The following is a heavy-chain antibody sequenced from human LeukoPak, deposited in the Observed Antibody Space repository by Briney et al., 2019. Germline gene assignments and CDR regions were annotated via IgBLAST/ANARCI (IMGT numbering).Heavy chain of an antibody. Sequence: SETLSLTCAVYGGSFSGYYWSWIRQPPGKGLEWIGEINHSGSTNYNPSLESRVTISVDTSKNQFSLKLSSVTAADTAVYYCARAPPFRYCSSTSCYWYYYYGMDVWGQGTTVTVSS. CDR2: INHSGST. V-gene: IGHV4-34*01. CDR1: GGSFSGYY. J-gene: IGHJ6*02. D-gene: IGHD2-2*01. CDR3: ARAPPFRYCSSTSCYWYYYYGMDV.